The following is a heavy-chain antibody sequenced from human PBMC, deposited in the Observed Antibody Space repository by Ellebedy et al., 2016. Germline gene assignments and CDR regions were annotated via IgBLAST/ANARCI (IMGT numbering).Heavy chain of an antibody. Sequence: ASVKVSCKASGYTFTSYGISWVRQAPGQGLEWMGWISAYNGNTNYAQKLQGRVTMTTDKSTSTAYMELRSLRSDDTAVYYCARGYDSSGYSSCFDYWGQGTLVTVSS. CDR1: GYTFTSYG. V-gene: IGHV1-18*01. J-gene: IGHJ4*02. D-gene: IGHD3-22*01. CDR2: ISAYNGNT. CDR3: ARGYDSSGYSSCFDY.